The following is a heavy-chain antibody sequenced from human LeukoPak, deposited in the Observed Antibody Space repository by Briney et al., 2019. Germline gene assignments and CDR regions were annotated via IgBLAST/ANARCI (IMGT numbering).Heavy chain of an antibody. J-gene: IGHJ4*02. D-gene: IGHD7-27*01. CDR2: IYYSGST. V-gene: IGHV4-39*01. Sequence: PSETLSLTCTVSGGSISSSSYYCGWIRQPPGKGLEWIGSIYYSGSTYYNPSLKSRVTISVDTSKNQFSLKLSSVTAADTAVYYCVRIWGSLFDYWGQGTLVTVSS. CDR3: VRIWGSLFDY. CDR1: GGSISSSSYY.